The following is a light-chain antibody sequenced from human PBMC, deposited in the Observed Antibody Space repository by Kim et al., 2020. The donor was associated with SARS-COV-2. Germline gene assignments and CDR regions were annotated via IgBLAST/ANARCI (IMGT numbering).Light chain of an antibody. J-gene: IGKJ2*01. V-gene: IGKV1-39*01. CDR2: AAS. Sequence: SASVGDRVAITCRASQRIINHLSWFQQKPGKAPTLLIYAASFLESGVPSRFSGSGSETVFTLTISSVQPEDFTTYYYQQRYITPYTFGQGTKLEF. CDR1: QRIINH. CDR3: QQRYITPYT.